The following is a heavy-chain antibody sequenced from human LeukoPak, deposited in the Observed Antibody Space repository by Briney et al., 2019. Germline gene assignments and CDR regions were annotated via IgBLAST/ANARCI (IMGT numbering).Heavy chain of an antibody. V-gene: IGHV3-33*01. CDR3: ARVMGGQKTGDY. J-gene: IGHJ4*02. CDR2: IWYDGSEK. CDR1: GFTFRNHG. Sequence: GGSLRLSCAASGFTFRNHGMHWVRQAPGKGLEWLAVIWYDGSEKYYADSVQGRFTISRDNSKNALYLQMDSLRAEDTAVYYCARVMGGQKTGDYWGQGTLVTVSS. D-gene: IGHD3-16*01.